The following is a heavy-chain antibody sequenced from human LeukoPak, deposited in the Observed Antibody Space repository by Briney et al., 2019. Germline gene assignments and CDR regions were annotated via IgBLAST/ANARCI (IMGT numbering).Heavy chain of an antibody. CDR2: ISGSGGST. Sequence: PGGSLRLSCAASGFTFSSYAMIWVRQAPGKGLDWVSGISGSGGSTYYADSVKGRFTISRDNSKNTLYLQMNSLRAEDTAVYYCASPSSYGGYRYYFDYWGQGTLVTVSS. J-gene: IGHJ4*02. D-gene: IGHD5-12*01. V-gene: IGHV3-23*01. CDR1: GFTFSSYA. CDR3: ASPSSYGGYRYYFDY.